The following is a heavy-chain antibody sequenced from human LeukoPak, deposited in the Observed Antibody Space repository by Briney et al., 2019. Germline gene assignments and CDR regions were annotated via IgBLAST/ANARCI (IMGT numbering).Heavy chain of an antibody. CDR1: GGSISSYY. CDR2: IYYSGST. D-gene: IGHD6-6*01. J-gene: IGHJ4*02. CDR3: ARGRSSSRGYYFDY. Sequence: SETLSLTCTVSGGSISSYYWSWIRQPPGKGLEWIGYIYYSGSTNYNPSLKSRVTISVDTSKNQFSLKLSSVTAADTAVYYCARGRSSSRGYYFDYWGQGTLVTVSS. V-gene: IGHV4-59*01.